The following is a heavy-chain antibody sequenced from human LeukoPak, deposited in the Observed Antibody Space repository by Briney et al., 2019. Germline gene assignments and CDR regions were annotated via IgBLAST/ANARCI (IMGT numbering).Heavy chain of an antibody. V-gene: IGHV4-59*01. CDR3: ARHVDTAMALDAFDI. J-gene: IGHJ3*02. CDR1: GGSISSYY. D-gene: IGHD5-18*01. CDR2: IYRSGST. Sequence: SETLSLTCTVSGGSISSYYWSWIRQPPGKGLEWIGYIYRSGSTNYNPSLKSRVTISVDTSKNQFSLKLSSVTAADTAVYYCARHVDTAMALDAFDIWGQGTMVTVSS.